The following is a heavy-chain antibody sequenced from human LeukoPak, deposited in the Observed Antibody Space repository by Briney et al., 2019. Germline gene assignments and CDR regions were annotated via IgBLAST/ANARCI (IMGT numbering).Heavy chain of an antibody. D-gene: IGHD6-13*01. CDR3: ARSSWYERWFDP. J-gene: IGHJ5*02. CDR1: GGSFIGYY. V-gene: IGHV4-34*01. Sequence: SETLSLTCAVYGGSFIGYYWSWIRQPPGKGLEWIGEINHSGSTNYNPSLKSRVTISVDTSKNQFSLKLSSVTAADTTVYYCARSSWYERWFDPWGQGTLVTVSS. CDR2: INHSGST.